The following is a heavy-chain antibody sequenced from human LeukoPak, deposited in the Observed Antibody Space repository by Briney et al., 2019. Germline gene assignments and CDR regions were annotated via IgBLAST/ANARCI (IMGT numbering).Heavy chain of an antibody. J-gene: IGHJ6*02. CDR1: GFTFSSYS. CDR3: ARDRSYSSSMDV. V-gene: IGHV3-21*01. Sequence: GGSLRLFCAASGFTFSSYSMNWVGQAPGKGLEEVSSISSSSSYIYYADSVKGRFNISRDNAKNSLYLQMNSLRAEDTAVYYCARDRSYSSSMDVWGQGTTVTVS. D-gene: IGHD6-13*01. CDR2: ISSSSSYI.